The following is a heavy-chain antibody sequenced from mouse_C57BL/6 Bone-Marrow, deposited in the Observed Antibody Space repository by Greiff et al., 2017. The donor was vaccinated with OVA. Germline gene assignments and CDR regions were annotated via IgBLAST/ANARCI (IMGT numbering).Heavy chain of an antibody. CDR3: ARVGTLLLQGGAWFAY. J-gene: IGHJ3*01. V-gene: IGHV5-4*01. CDR2: ISDGGSYT. CDR1: GFTFSSYA. D-gene: IGHD1-1*01. Sequence: LVESGGGLVKPGGSLKLSCAASGFTFSSYAMSWVRQTPEKRLEWVATISDGGSYTYYPDNVKGRFTISRDNAKNNLYLQMSHLKSEDTAMYYCARVGTLLLQGGAWFAYWGQGTLVTVSA.